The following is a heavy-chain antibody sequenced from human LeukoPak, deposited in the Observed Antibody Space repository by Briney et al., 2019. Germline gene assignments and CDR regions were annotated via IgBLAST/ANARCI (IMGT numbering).Heavy chain of an antibody. J-gene: IGHJ4*02. CDR3: ARERAVTTYYYFDY. V-gene: IGHV4-59*01. D-gene: IGHD4-17*01. Sequence: SETLSLTCTVSGGSISSYYWSWIRQPPGKGLEWIGYIYYSGSTNYNPSLKSRVTISVDTSKNQFSLKLSSVTAADTAVYSCARERAVTTYYYFDYWGQGTLVTVSS. CDR2: IYYSGST. CDR1: GGSISSYY.